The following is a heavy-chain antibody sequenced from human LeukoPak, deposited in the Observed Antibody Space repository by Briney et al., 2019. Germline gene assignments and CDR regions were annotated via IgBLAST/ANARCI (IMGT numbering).Heavy chain of an antibody. D-gene: IGHD6-13*01. Sequence: SGPVLVKPTETLTLTCTVSGFSLGNTRMGVSWIRQPPGKALEWLAQIFSNDEKSYSTSLKSRLTITKDTSKSQVVLTMTNMDPVDTGTYYCTRVVRYTSSWYPNYYFDYWGQGTLVTVSS. CDR1: GFSLGNTRMG. J-gene: IGHJ4*02. V-gene: IGHV2-26*01. CDR2: IFSNDEK. CDR3: TRVVRYTSSWYPNYYFDY.